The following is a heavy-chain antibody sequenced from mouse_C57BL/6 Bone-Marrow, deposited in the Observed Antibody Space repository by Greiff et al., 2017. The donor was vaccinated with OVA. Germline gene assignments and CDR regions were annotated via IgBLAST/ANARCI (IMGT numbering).Heavy chain of an antibody. D-gene: IGHD1-1*01. J-gene: IGHJ2*01. CDR2: IRLKSDNYAT. CDR1: GFTFSNYW. V-gene: IGHV6-3*01. CDR3: SHYYGSSHFDY. Sequence: EVQGVESGGGLVQPGGSMKLSCVASGFTFSNYWMNWVRQSPEKGLEWVAQIRLKSDNYATNYAVSGKGRFTISKDDSKGSIYLQMNNFKAEDTEICYCSHYYGSSHFDYWGQGTTLTVSS.